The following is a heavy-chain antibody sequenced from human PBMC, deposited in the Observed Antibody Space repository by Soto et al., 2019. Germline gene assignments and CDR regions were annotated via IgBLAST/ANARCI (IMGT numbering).Heavy chain of an antibody. CDR2: INAGTGNT. Sequence: ASVKVSCKASGYTFTTYAIHWVRQAPGQGLEWMGWINAGTGNTDYAERFRGRVTITADTSASTAYMELTGLRSEDTAVYYCARSSLTGYNYPIPPPLSFDYWGQGTLVTVSS. CDR3: ARSSLTGYNYPIPPPLSFDY. CDR1: GYTFTTYA. D-gene: IGHD5-12*01. V-gene: IGHV1-3*01. J-gene: IGHJ4*02.